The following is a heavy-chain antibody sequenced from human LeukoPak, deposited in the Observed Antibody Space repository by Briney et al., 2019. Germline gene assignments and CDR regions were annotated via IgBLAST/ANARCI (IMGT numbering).Heavy chain of an antibody. CDR2: ISGSGGST. D-gene: IGHD4/OR15-4a*01. J-gene: IGHJ3*02. CDR3: AKDWRLSTSPLDAFDI. Sequence: GGSLRLSCAASGFTFSSYAMSWVRQAPGKGLEWVSAISGSGGSTYYADSVKGRFTIPRDNSKNTLYLQMNSLRAEDTAVYYCAKDWRLSTSPLDAFDIWGQGTMVTVSS. CDR1: GFTFSSYA. V-gene: IGHV3-23*01.